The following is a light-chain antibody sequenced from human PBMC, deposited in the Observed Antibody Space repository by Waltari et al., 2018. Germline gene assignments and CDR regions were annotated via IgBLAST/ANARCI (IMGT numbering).Light chain of an antibody. CDR1: SYTIGSNT. CDR2: SNN. CDR3: AAWDDSLNGVV. J-gene: IGLJ2*01. Sequence: QSVLTQPPSASGTPGQRVTIPCSGSSYTIGSNTVNWYQQLPGTAPKLLIYSNNQRPSGVPDRFSGSKSGTSASLAISGLQSEDEADYYCAAWDDSLNGVVFGGGTKLTVL. V-gene: IGLV1-44*01.